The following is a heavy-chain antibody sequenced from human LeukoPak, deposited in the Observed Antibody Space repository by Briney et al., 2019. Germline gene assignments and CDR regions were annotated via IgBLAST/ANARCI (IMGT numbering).Heavy chain of an antibody. Sequence: SETLSLTCNVSGASIRSGRNYWGWIRQSPGKGLEWIGSIYYSGSSSYNPSLQSRVSISVDTSKNHISLKVFSLTAADTALYYCARHVSGSAMMHYFDYWGQGNLVTVYS. CDR3: ARHVSGSAMMHYFDY. CDR1: GASIRSGRNY. V-gene: IGHV4-39*01. D-gene: IGHD5-18*01. J-gene: IGHJ4*02. CDR2: IYYSGSS.